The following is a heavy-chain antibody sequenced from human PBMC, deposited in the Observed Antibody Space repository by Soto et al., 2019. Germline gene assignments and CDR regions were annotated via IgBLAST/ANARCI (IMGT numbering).Heavy chain of an antibody. CDR1: GASLRSGSYY. J-gene: IGHJ4*02. CDR3: SYGSSFDY. CDR2: ISHSGRT. D-gene: IGHD3-10*01. Sequence: ETLSLTCTVSGASLRSGSYYWSWIRQPPGKGLEWIGYISHSGRTNYDPSLKSRLTMSVDTSQNQFSLQLNSVTAADTAVYYCSYGSSFDYWGQGTLVTVSS. V-gene: IGHV4-61*01.